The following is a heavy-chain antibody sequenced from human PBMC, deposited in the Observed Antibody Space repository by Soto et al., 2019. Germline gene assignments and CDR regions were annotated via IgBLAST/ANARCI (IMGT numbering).Heavy chain of an antibody. CDR3: AKARGELPYWYFDL. Sequence: EVQLLESGGGLVQPGGSLRLSCAASGFTFSSYAMTWVRQAPGKGPEWVSGISGSGGRTYYADSVKGRFTISRDTSKNTLYLQMNSLGAEDTAVYYCAKARGELPYWYFDLWGCGTLVTVSS. J-gene: IGHJ2*01. D-gene: IGHD1-26*01. CDR1: GFTFSSYA. CDR2: ISGSGGRT. V-gene: IGHV3-23*01.